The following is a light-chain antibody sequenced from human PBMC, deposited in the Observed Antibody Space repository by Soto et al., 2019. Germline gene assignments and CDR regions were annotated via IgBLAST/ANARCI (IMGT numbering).Light chain of an antibody. CDR1: QSVSTY. V-gene: IGKV3-11*01. CDR2: DAS. J-gene: IGKJ1*01. CDR3: QQRSNWWT. Sequence: NVLTQSPATLSLSPGERATLSCRASQSVSTYLAWYQQKPGQAPRLLIYDASNRATGIPARFSGSGSGTDFTLTISSLEPEDFAVYYCQQRSNWWTFGQGTKVEIK.